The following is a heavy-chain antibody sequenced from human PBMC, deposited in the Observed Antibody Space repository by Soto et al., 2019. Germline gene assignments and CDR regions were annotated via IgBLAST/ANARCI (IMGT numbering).Heavy chain of an antibody. CDR3: AKNGQLPYYYCGMDV. J-gene: IGHJ6*02. Sequence: QVQLVQSGGEVKKPGASVKVSCKTSGYTFTRYGISWVRQAPGQGLEWMGWISGYNGDTNYAQKFQDRVTMTIDTSTTTVYMELRSLTSDETAVYYCAKNGQLPYYYCGMDVWGQGTTVTVSS. V-gene: IGHV1-18*01. CDR1: GYTFTRYG. CDR2: ISGYNGDT. D-gene: IGHD6-13*01.